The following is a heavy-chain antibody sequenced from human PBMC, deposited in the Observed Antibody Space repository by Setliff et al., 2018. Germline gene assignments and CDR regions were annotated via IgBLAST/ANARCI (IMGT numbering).Heavy chain of an antibody. CDR2: IDPDGIGK. J-gene: IGHJ5*02. CDR1: GFTFNKYW. Sequence: AGGSLRLSCAASGFTFNKYWMTWVRQAPGKGLEWVADIDPDGIGKYYVDSVRGRFTISRDNAKNTLYLHMNNLRDEDTAVYYCARDVFDFRTGQAGPWGQGTLVTVSS. CDR3: ARDVFDFRTGQAGP. D-gene: IGHD3-3*01. V-gene: IGHV3-7*01.